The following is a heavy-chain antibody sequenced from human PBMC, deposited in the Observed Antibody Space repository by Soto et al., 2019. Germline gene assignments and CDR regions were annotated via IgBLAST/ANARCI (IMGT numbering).Heavy chain of an antibody. CDR3: AAGFASTKSDF. CDR1: GYTLSELS. J-gene: IGHJ4*02. Sequence: ASVKVSCKVSGYTLSELSIHWVRQTPESGLEWMGGFDPEDGETIYAQKFEDRVTMTEDTSSDTAYMELNSLRPDDTAVYFCAAGFASTKSDFWGQGTLVTVSS. D-gene: IGHD3-16*01. V-gene: IGHV1-24*01. CDR2: FDPEDGET.